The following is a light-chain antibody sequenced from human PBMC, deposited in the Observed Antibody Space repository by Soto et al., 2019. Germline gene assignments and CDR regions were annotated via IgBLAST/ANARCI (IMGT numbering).Light chain of an antibody. CDR1: HSVSSNY. J-gene: IGKJ4*01. V-gene: IGKV3-20*01. CDR3: QEYGTSPLT. Sequence: EIVLTQSPGTLSLSPGERATLSCRASHSVSSNYVAWYQQRPGQAPRLLIYGASSRATGIPDRLSGSGSATDFTLTISSLEPEDFAVYYCQEYGTSPLTFGGGTKIQIK. CDR2: GAS.